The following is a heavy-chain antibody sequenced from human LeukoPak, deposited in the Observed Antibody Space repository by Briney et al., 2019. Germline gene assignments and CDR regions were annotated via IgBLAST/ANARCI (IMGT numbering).Heavy chain of an antibody. CDR3: TRDTGYPNWFDP. CDR1: GYTFSSHG. CDR2: ISAYNGNP. J-gene: IGHJ5*02. Sequence: ASVKVSCKASGYTFSSHGISWVRQAPGQGLEWVGWISAYNGNPDHAQRFQGRVTVTTDTSTSTAYLHLRSLRSDDTAVYYCTRDTGYPNWFDPWGQGTLVTVSS. D-gene: IGHD3-9*01. V-gene: IGHV1-18*01.